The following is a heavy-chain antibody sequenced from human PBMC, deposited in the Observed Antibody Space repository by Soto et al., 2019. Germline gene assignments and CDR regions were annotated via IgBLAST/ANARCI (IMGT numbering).Heavy chain of an antibody. CDR2: VYYSGST. J-gene: IGHJ4*01. Sequence: QVQLQESGPGLMKPSETLSLTCDVSGDSISTYYWSWIRQPPGKGLEWIGYVYYSGSTLYNPSLESRVTLSIDKSKKQVSLKLSSVIAADTAVYYCARTRMIESWIDYWGHGTLVTVSS. CDR3: ARTRMIESWIDY. CDR1: GDSISTYY. D-gene: IGHD2-21*01. V-gene: IGHV4-59*01.